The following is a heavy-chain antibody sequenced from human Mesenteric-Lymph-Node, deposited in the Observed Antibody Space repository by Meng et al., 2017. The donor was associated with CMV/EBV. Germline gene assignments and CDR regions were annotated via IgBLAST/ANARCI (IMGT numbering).Heavy chain of an antibody. V-gene: IGHV1-18*04. CDR3: ARETSIAAAAAFDY. D-gene: IGHD6-13*01. J-gene: IGHJ4*02. CDR1: GYTFTSYG. CDR2: ITTYNGNT. Sequence: AGYTFTSYGISWVRQAPGQGLEWMGWITTYNGNTNYAQKFQGRVTMTTDTSASTAYMELSSLRSEDTAVYYCARETSIAAAAAFDYWGQGTLVTVSS.